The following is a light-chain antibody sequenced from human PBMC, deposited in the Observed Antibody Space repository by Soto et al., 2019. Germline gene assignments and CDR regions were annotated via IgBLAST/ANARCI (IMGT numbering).Light chain of an antibody. V-gene: IGLV1-51*01. Sequence: QSVLTQPPSVSATPGQTVTISCSGTAPSIGNHCVSWYQQLPGTAPKLLIYDNDKRPSEIPDRFSGSKSGTSATLGITGLQTGDEADYYCAAWDDSLNGPVFGGGTQLTVL. CDR1: APSIGNHC. J-gene: IGLJ2*01. CDR2: DND. CDR3: AAWDDSLNGPV.